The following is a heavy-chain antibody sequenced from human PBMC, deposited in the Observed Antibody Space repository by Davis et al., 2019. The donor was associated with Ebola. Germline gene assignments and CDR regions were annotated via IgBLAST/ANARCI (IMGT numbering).Heavy chain of an antibody. CDR2: ISSSATST. D-gene: IGHD3-9*01. CDR3: ARDAFSLSRYDTEDH. J-gene: IGHJ4*02. Sequence: GESLKISCEASGFSVSDNYMNWVRQAPGKGLEWVSYISSSATSTFYADSVKGRFTISRDNARDSLYLQMDSLRVEDTAIYYCARDAFSLSRYDTEDHWGQGTLVTVSS. CDR1: GFSVSDNY. V-gene: IGHV3-11*04.